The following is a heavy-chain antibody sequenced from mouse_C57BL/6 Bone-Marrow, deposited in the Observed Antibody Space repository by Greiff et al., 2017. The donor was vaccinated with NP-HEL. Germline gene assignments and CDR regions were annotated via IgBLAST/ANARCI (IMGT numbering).Heavy chain of an antibody. V-gene: IGHV3-6*01. CDR3: ARGYYPDY. Sequence: DVQLQESGPGLVKPSQSLSLTCSVTGYSITSGYYWNWIRQFPGNKLEWMGYISYDGSNNYNPSLKNRISITRDTSKNQFFLKLNSVTTEDTATYYCARGYYPDYWGQGTTLTVSS. J-gene: IGHJ2*01. CDR1: GYSITSGYY. CDR2: ISYDGSN.